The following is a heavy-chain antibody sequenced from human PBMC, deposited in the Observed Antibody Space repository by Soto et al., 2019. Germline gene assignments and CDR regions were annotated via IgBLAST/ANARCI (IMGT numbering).Heavy chain of an antibody. CDR1: GGSISSGGYY. Sequence: PSETLSLTCTVSGGSISSGGYYWSWIRQHPGKGLEWIGYIYYSGSTYYNPSLKSRVTISVDTSKNQFSLKLSSVTAADTAVYYCARGGVLRYFDRLLYLGPPFYYYYGMDVWGQGTTVTVSS. CDR3: ARGGVLRYFDRLLYLGPPFYYYYGMDV. D-gene: IGHD3-9*01. V-gene: IGHV4-31*03. J-gene: IGHJ6*02. CDR2: IYYSGST.